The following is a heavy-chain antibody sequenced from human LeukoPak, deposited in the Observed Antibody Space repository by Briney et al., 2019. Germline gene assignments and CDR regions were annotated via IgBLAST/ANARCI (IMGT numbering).Heavy chain of an antibody. V-gene: IGHV1-69*06. CDR3: ATFVLGDCSSTSCYVPFDY. J-gene: IGHJ4*02. Sequence: SVKVSCKASRGTFSSYAISWVRQAPGQGLEWMGGIIPIFGTANYAQKFQGRVTITADKSTSTAYMELSSLRSEDTAVYYCATFVLGDCSSTSCYVPFDYWGQGTLVTVSS. CDR1: RGTFSSYA. D-gene: IGHD2-2*01. CDR2: IIPIFGTA.